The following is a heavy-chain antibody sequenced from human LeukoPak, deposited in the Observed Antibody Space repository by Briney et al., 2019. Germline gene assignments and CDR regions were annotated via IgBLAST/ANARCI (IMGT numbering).Heavy chain of an antibody. CDR2: IYYSGST. J-gene: IGHJ4*02. CDR1: GGSISSYY. Sequence: PSETLSLTCTVSGGSISSYYWSWIRQPPGKGLEWIGYIYYSGSTNYNPSLKSRVTISVDTSKNQFSLKLSSVTAADTAVYHCASIGTTVTTFDYWGQGTLVTVSS. D-gene: IGHD4-17*01. CDR3: ASIGTTVTTFDY. V-gene: IGHV4-59*01.